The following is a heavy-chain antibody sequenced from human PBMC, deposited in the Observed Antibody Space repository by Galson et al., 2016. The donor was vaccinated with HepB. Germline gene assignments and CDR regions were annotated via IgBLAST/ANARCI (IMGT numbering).Heavy chain of an antibody. D-gene: IGHD2-2*01. CDR2: IFYSENT. V-gene: IGHV4-39*01. J-gene: IGHJ5*02. Sequence: SETLSLTCTVSGGSVSSSSYYWGWVRQPPGKGLKWIGSIFYSENTYYNPSLKSRVSMSIDMAKDQFSLKMTFVTAADTAMYYWARPSISFYGHPPLNWFGPWGQGTLVTVSS. CDR3: ARPSISFYGHPPLNWFGP. CDR1: GGSVSSSSYY.